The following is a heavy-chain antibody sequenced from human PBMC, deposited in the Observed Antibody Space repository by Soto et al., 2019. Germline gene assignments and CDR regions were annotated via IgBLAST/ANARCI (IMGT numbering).Heavy chain of an antibody. D-gene: IGHD6-13*01. CDR1: GFTFSNAW. J-gene: IGHJ6*02. V-gene: IGHV3-15*01. Sequence: GGSLRLSCAASGFTFSNAWMSWVRQAPGKGLEWVGRIKSKTDGGTTDYAAPVKGRFTISRDDSKSTLYLQMNSLKTEDTAVYYCTSLAAAGTHYYYGMDVWGQGTTVTVSS. CDR2: IKSKTDGGTT. CDR3: TSLAAAGTHYYYGMDV.